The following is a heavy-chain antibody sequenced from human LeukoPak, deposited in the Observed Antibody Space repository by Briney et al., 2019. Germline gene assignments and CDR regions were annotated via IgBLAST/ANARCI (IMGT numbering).Heavy chain of an antibody. J-gene: IGHJ4*02. CDR3: ARELLDYYDSSGYHRYFDY. CDR1: GGTFSNYA. D-gene: IGHD3-22*01. CDR2: IIPIFGTA. Sequence: GASVKVSCKASGGTFSNYAISWVRQAPGQGLEWMGGIIPIFGTANYAQKFQGRVTITADESTSTAYMELSSLGSEDTAVYYCARELLDYYDSSGYHRYFDYWGQGTLVTVSS. V-gene: IGHV1-69*01.